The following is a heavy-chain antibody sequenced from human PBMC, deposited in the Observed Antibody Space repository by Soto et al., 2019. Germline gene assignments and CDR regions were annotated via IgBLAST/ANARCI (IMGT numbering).Heavy chain of an antibody. CDR1: GFTVSDS. J-gene: IGHJ4*02. CDR2: IHSDGST. Sequence: VQLVETGGGLIQPGGSLKLSCSVAGFTVSDSMSWVRQAPGKGLECVSFIHSDGSTHYTDSVRGRFTISRDNSKNTLDLQMDRLRVDDTAVYFCARDASGPFDYWGQGTLVTVSS. D-gene: IGHD6-19*01. V-gene: IGHV3-53*02. CDR3: ARDASGPFDY.